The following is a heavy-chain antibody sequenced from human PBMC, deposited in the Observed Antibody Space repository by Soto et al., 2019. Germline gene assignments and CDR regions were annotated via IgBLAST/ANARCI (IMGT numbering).Heavy chain of an antibody. J-gene: IGHJ4*02. CDR1: GFTFSGYG. D-gene: IGHD2-15*01. Sequence: SLRLSCAASGFTFSGYGMHWVRQAPGKGLEWVAVIWYDGVDKYYVDSVKGRFTISRDNSKNTVYLQMNSLRAEDTAVYYCARPGYCTGGSCYFFLYWGQGTLVTVSS. CDR3: ARPGYCTGGSCYFFLY. V-gene: IGHV3-33*01. CDR2: IWYDGVDK.